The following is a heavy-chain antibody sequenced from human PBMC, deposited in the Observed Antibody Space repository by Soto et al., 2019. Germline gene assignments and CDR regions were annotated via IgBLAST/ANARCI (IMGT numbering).Heavy chain of an antibody. J-gene: IGHJ4*02. CDR1: GYTFTSYG. CDR2: ISAYNGNT. Sequence: GASVKVSCKASGYTFTSYGSSWVRQAPGQGLEWMGWISAYNGNTNYAQKLQGRVTMTTDTSTSTAYMELRSLRSDDTAMYYCASGLKQWLVPYWGQGTLVTVSS. D-gene: IGHD6-19*01. V-gene: IGHV1-18*01. CDR3: ASGLKQWLVPY.